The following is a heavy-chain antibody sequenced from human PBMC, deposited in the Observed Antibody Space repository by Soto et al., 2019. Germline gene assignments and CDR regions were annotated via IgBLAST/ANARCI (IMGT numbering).Heavy chain of an antibody. D-gene: IGHD2-2*01. CDR1: GFTFSSYG. Sequence: GGSLRLSCAASGFTFSSYGMHWVRQAPCKGLEWVAVISYDGSNKYYADSVKGRFTISRDNSKNTLYLQMNSLRAEDTAVYYCAKDRDIVVVPAAMESMSFDYWGQGTLVTVSS. J-gene: IGHJ4*02. CDR3: AKDRDIVVVPAAMESMSFDY. V-gene: IGHV3-30*18. CDR2: ISYDGSNK.